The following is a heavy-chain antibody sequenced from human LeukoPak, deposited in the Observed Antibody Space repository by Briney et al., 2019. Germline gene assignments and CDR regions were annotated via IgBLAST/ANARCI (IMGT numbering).Heavy chain of an antibody. CDR3: AREGYSYVYYYYYMDV. J-gene: IGHJ6*03. Sequence: GSLRLSCTVSGFTVSSDSMSWVRQAPGKGLEWIGRIYTSGSTNYNPSLKSRVTISVDTSKNQFSLKLSSVTAADTAVYYCAREGYSYVYYYYYMDVWGKGTTVTISS. V-gene: IGHV4-4*08. CDR1: GFTVSSDS. CDR2: IYTSGST. D-gene: IGHD5-18*01.